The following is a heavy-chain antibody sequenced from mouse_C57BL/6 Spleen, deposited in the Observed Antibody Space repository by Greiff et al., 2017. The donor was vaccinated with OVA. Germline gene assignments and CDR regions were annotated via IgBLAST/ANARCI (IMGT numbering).Heavy chain of an antibody. CDR1: GYTFTDHT. J-gene: IGHJ2*01. D-gene: IGHD1-1*01. CDR3: ARRDYGSQYYFDY. V-gene: IGHV1-78*01. CDR2: IYPRDGST. Sequence: VQLQESDAELVKPGASVKISCKVSGYTFTDHTIHWMKQRPEQGLEWIGYIYPRDGSTKYNEKFKGKATLTADKSSSTAYMQLNSLTSEDSAVYFCARRDYGSQYYFDYWGQGTTLTVSS.